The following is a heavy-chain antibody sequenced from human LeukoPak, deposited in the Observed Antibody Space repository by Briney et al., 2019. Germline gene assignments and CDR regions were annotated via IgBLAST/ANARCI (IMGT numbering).Heavy chain of an antibody. V-gene: IGHV3-74*01. CDR2: INSDGSST. Sequence: GGSLRLSCAASGFTFSSYWMHWVRQAPGKGLVWVSRINSDGSSTSYADSVKGRFTISRGNAKNTLYLQMNSLRAEDTAVYYCARGQGGGSGSYSRPFDPWGQGTLVTVSS. J-gene: IGHJ5*02. D-gene: IGHD3-10*01. CDR3: ARGQGGGSGSYSRPFDP. CDR1: GFTFSSYW.